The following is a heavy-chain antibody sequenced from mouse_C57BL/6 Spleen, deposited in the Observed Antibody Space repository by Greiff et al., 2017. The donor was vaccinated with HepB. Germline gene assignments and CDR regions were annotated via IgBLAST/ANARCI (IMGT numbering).Heavy chain of an antibody. CDR2: ITYDGSST. J-gene: IGHJ4*01. Sequence: EVMLVESEGGLVQPGSSMKLSCTASGFTFSDYYMAWVRQVPEKGLEWVANITYDGSSTYYLDSLKSRFIISRDNAKNILYLQMSSLKSEDTATYYCARDRDRDYAMDYWGQGTSVTVSS. D-gene: IGHD3-3*01. CDR3: ARDRDRDYAMDY. CDR1: GFTFSDYY. V-gene: IGHV5-16*01.